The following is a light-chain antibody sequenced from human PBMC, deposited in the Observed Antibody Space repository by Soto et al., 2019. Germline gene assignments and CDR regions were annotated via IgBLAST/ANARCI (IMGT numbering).Light chain of an antibody. CDR1: QSVSSSY. J-gene: IGKJ1*01. CDR3: QQYGSSPRT. Sequence: EFVLTQSPGTLSLSPGERATLSCRASQSVSSSYLAWYQQKPGQAPRLLIYGASSRATGIPDRFSGSGSGTDFPLTISRLEPEDFAVYYCQQYGSSPRTFGQGTKVEFK. CDR2: GAS. V-gene: IGKV3-20*01.